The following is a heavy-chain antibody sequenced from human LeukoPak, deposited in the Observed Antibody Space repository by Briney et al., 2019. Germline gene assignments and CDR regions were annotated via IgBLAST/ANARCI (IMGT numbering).Heavy chain of an antibody. J-gene: IGHJ4*02. V-gene: IGHV4-39*01. CDR3: ARRVRDYVWGSYRYHFDY. CDR1: VGSISSSSYY. CDR2: IYYSGST. D-gene: IGHD3-16*02. Sequence: SETLSLTCTVSVGSISSSSYYWGWIRQPPGKGLEWIGSIYYSGSTYYNPSLKSRVTISVDTSKNQFSLKLSSVTAADTAVYYCARRVRDYVWGSYRYHFDYWGQGTLVTVSS.